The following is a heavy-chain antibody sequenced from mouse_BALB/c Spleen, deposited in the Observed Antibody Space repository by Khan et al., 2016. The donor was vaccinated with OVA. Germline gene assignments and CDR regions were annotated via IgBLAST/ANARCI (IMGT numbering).Heavy chain of an antibody. V-gene: IGHV1-5*01. CDR1: GHSFTSYL. CDR2: FYPGNGDT. Sequence: EVELVESGTVLARPGASVKMSCKASGHSFTSYLIHWVKQRPGQGLEWIGDFYPGNGDTNYNQKFKDKAKLTADTSANTANMELSSLTNEDSAVYYCARGGYSSFAYWGQGTLVTVSA. D-gene: IGHD1-3*01. CDR3: ARGGYSSFAY. J-gene: IGHJ3*01.